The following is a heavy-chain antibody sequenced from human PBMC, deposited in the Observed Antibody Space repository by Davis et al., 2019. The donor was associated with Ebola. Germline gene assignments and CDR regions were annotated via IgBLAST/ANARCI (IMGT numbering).Heavy chain of an antibody. CDR1: GFTFSSYA. D-gene: IGHD3-22*01. Sequence: PGGSLRLSCAASGFTFSSYAMSWVRQAPGKGLEWVSAISGSGGSTYYADSVKGRFTISRDNSKNTLYLQMNSLRAEDTAVYYCAKHGPPYYYDSSGYDHMDYYGMDVWGQGTTVTVSS. V-gene: IGHV3-23*01. CDR3: AKHGPPYYYDSSGYDHMDYYGMDV. J-gene: IGHJ6*02. CDR2: ISGSGGST.